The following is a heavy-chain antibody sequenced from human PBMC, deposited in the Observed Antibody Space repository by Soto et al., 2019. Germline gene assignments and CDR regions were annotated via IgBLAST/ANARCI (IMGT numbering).Heavy chain of an antibody. CDR3: AKVGYTYRGMDV. J-gene: IGHJ6*02. D-gene: IGHD3-16*01. V-gene: IGHV3-30*18. Sequence: QVQLVESGGGVVQPGRSLRLSCAASGFTFSSYGMHWVRQAPGKGLEWVAVISYDGSNKYYADSVKGRFTIARDNSKNTLYMQMNSLRAEDTAVYYCAKVGYTYRGMDVWGQGTTVTVSS. CDR2: ISYDGSNK. CDR1: GFTFSSYG.